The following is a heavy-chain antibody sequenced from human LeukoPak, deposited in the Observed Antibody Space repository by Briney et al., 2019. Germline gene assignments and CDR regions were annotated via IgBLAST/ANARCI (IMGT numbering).Heavy chain of an antibody. D-gene: IGHD3-10*01. J-gene: IGHJ6*04. Sequence: GGSLRLSCAASGFTFSSYAMHWVRQAPGKGLEGVAVISYDGSNKYYADSVKGRFTISRDNSKNTLYLQMNSLRAEDTAVYYCARDRPGAGGEWFGESPLQYYYYGMDVWGKGTTVTVSS. V-gene: IGHV3-30*04. CDR1: GFTFSSYA. CDR3: ARDRPGAGGEWFGESPLQYYYYGMDV. CDR2: ISYDGSNK.